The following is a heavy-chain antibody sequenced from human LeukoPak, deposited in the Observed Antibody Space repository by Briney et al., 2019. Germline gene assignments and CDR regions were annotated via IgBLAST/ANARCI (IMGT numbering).Heavy chain of an antibody. J-gene: IGHJ3*02. Sequence: GASVKVSCKASGYTFTSYGISWVRQAPGQGLEWMGWISAYNGNTNYAQKFQGRVTITTDESTSTAYMELSSLRSEDTAVYYCARDTRRRIEGTGTLIYAFDIWGQGTMVTVSS. V-gene: IGHV1-18*01. D-gene: IGHD1-7*01. CDR3: ARDTRRRIEGTGTLIYAFDI. CDR2: ISAYNGNT. CDR1: GYTFTSYG.